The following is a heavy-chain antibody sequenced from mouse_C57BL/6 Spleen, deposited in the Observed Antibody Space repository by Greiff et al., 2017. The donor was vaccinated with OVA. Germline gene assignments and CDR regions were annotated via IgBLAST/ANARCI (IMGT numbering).Heavy chain of an antibody. Sequence: VQLQQPGAELVRPGSSVKLSCKASGYTFTSYWMDWVKQRPGQGLEWIGNIYPSDSETHYNQKFKDKATLTVDKYSSTAYMQLSSLTSEDSAVYYCAIWELPFAYWGQGTLVTVSA. J-gene: IGHJ3*01. CDR1: GYTFTSYW. CDR3: AIWELPFAY. V-gene: IGHV1-61*01. CDR2: IYPSDSET. D-gene: IGHD2-1*01.